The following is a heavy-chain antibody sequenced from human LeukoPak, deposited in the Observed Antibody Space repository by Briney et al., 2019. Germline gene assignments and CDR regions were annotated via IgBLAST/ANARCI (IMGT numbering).Heavy chain of an antibody. V-gene: IGHV3-11*01. Sequence: GGSLRLSCAASGFTFSDYYMSWIRQAPGKRLEWVSYISSSGSTIYYADSVKGRFTISRDNAKNSLYLQMNSLRAEDTAVYYCAKDTNLRNYYGMDVWGQGTTVTVSS. CDR1: GFTFSDYY. CDR3: AKDTNLRNYYGMDV. J-gene: IGHJ6*02. D-gene: IGHD4-17*01. CDR2: ISSSGSTI.